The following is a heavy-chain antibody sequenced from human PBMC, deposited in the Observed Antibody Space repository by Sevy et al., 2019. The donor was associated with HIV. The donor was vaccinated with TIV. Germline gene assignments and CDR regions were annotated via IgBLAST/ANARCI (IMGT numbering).Heavy chain of an antibody. Sequence: GGSLRLSCVASGFAFSTHAMHWVRQAPDKGLEWVAVISYDGTNKNYADSVKDRFTISRENSKNTLYLQMNSLRADDTAVYYCAREFTGCDLHLDYWGQGTLVTVSS. CDR1: GFAFSTHA. CDR3: AREFTGCDLHLDY. V-gene: IGHV3-30-3*01. D-gene: IGHD6-19*01. CDR2: ISYDGTNK. J-gene: IGHJ4*02.